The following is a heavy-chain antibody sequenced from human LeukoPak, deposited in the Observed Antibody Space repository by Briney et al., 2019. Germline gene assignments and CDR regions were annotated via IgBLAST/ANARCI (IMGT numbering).Heavy chain of an antibody. Sequence: PSETLSLTCTVSGGSIGSYYWTWIRQPPGKGLERIAYIHYSGSTSSNPSLKSRVTVSVDMSNNQFSLKLTSVTAADTAVYYCARDDILTGYYGNFDFWGQGTLVTVSS. D-gene: IGHD3-9*01. CDR1: GGSIGSYY. J-gene: IGHJ4*02. CDR2: IHYSGST. V-gene: IGHV4-59*01. CDR3: ARDDILTGYYGNFDF.